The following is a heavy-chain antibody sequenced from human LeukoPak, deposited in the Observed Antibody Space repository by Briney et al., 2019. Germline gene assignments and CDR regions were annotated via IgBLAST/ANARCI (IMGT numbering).Heavy chain of an antibody. CDR2: IIPIFGTA. Sequence: GASVKVSCKASGGTFSSYAISWVRQAPGQGLEWMGGIIPIFGTANYAQKFQGRVTITADKSTSTAYMELSSLRSEDTAVYYCARALGSADGRAKFDPWGQGTLVTVSS. J-gene: IGHJ5*02. D-gene: IGHD1-14*01. V-gene: IGHV1-69*06. CDR1: GGTFSSYA. CDR3: ARALGSADGRAKFDP.